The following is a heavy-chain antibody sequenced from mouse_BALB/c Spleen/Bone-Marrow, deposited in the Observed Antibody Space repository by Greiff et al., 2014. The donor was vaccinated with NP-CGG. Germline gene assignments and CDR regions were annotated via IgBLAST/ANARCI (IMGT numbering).Heavy chain of an antibody. V-gene: IGHV2-9*02. CDR1: GFSLTSYG. D-gene: IGHD1-2*01. Sequence: VKVEESGPGLVAPSQTPSITCTVSGFSLTSYGVHWVRQSPGKGLEWLGVIWAGGSTNYNSAPMSRLSISKDNSKSQVFLKMNSLQTDDTAMYYCARYYYGFLDYWGQGTTLTVSS. CDR3: ARYYYGFLDY. J-gene: IGHJ2*01. CDR2: IWAGGST.